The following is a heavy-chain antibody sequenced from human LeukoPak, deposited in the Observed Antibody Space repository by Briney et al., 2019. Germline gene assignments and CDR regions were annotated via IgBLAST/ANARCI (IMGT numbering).Heavy chain of an antibody. CDR2: ISAYNGNT. Sequence: ASVKLSCKASGYTFTSYGISWVRQAPGQGLEWMGWISAYNGNTNYAQKLQGRVTMTTDTSTSTAYMELRSLRSDDTAVYYCARVTIPIVVVPAAIRVPDYWGQGTLVTVSS. CDR1: GYTFTSYG. D-gene: IGHD2-2*02. V-gene: IGHV1-18*01. CDR3: ARVTIPIVVVPAAIRVPDY. J-gene: IGHJ4*02.